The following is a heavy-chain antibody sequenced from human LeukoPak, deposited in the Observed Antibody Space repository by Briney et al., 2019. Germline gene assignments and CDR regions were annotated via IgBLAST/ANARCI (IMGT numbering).Heavy chain of an antibody. Sequence: GGSLRLSCAASGFTFSSYGIHWVRQAPGKGLEWVAFIRYDGSNKYYADSVKGRFTISRDNSKNTLYLQMNSLRAEDTAVYYCAKGSGYSYGYDYFDYWGPGTLVTVSS. D-gene: IGHD5-18*01. CDR2: IRYDGSNK. V-gene: IGHV3-30*02. J-gene: IGHJ4*02. CDR1: GFTFSSYG. CDR3: AKGSGYSYGYDYFDY.